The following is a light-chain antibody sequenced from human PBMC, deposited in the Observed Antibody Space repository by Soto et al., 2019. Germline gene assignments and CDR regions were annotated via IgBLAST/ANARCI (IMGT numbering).Light chain of an antibody. J-gene: IGKJ5*01. CDR1: QSVSSY. Sequence: EIVLTQSPATLSLSPGERATLSCRASQSVSSYLAWYQQKPGQAPRLLIYDASTRATGIPARFSGSGSGTDFTLTISSLEPEDFAVYYCQQRSNQITFGQGTRLEIK. V-gene: IGKV3-11*01. CDR2: DAS. CDR3: QQRSNQIT.